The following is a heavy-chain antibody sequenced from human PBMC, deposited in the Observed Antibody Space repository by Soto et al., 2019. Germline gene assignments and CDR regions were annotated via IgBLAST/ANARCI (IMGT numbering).Heavy chain of an antibody. D-gene: IGHD3-9*01. J-gene: IGHJ6*02. CDR3: ARQKNDLLTGYYRYYGMDV. CDR2: IYPGDSDT. V-gene: IGHV5-51*01. Sequence: RGESLKISCNGSGYSFDSYWIGWVRQMPGKGLEWMGIIYPGDSDTRYSPSFQGQVTISADKSISTAYLQWSSLKASDTAMYYCARQKNDLLTGYYRYYGMDVWGQGTKATVYS. CDR1: GYSFDSYW.